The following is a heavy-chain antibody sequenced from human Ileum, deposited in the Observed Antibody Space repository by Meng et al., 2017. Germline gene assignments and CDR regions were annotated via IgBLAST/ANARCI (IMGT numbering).Heavy chain of an antibody. V-gene: IGHV4-4*02. Sequence: QGRLREWGPGLVKPSETLSLTCPPSGGSIESNNWWTWIRQPPGQGLEWIGEVYHSGSTHYNPSLQSRVTISIDNSKNRFSLSLNSVTAADTAIYYCARADYVRYFDLWGRGTLVTVSS. D-gene: IGHD3-10*02. CDR2: VYHSGST. J-gene: IGHJ2*01. CDR1: GGSIESNNW. CDR3: ARADYVRYFDL.